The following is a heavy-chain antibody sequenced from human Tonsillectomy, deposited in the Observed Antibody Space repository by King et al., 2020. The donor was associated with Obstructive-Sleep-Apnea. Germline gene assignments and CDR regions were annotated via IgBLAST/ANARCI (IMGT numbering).Heavy chain of an antibody. V-gene: IGHV1-18*01. Sequence: QLVQSGAEVKKPGASVKVSCKASGYTFTSYGISWVRQAPGQGLEWMGWISAYNGNTNYAQKLQGRVTMTTDTSTSTAYMELRSLRSDDTAVYYCARDDGMITFGGPFPVDVWGQGTTVTVSS. CDR2: ISAYNGNT. J-gene: IGHJ6*02. CDR3: ARDDGMITFGGPFPVDV. D-gene: IGHD3-16*01. CDR1: GYTFTSYG.